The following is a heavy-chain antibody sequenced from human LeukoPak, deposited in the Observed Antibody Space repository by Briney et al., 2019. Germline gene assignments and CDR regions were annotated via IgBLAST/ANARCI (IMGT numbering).Heavy chain of an antibody. V-gene: IGHV4-59*01. CDR3: TRSLGVVIHGGMDV. CDR2: IYYTGST. CDR1: GVSISSYH. Sequence: PSETLSLTCTVSGVSISSYHWSWIRQPPGKGLQWIGHIYYTGSTNYNPSLKSRLTISLDTSKNQFSLKLSSVTAADTAVYYCTRSLGVVIHGGMDVWGQGTTVTVSS. D-gene: IGHD3-3*01. J-gene: IGHJ6*02.